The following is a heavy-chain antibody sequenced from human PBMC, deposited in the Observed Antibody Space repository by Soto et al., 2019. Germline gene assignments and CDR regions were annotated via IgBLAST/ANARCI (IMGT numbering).Heavy chain of an antibody. CDR1: GFTFSSYG. D-gene: IGHD6-6*01. CDR3: ARGGGIAARPDYYYYMDV. CDR2: IWYDGSNK. V-gene: IGHV3-33*01. J-gene: IGHJ6*03. Sequence: QVQLVESGGGVVQPGRSLRLSCAASGFTFSSYGMHWVRQAPGKGLEWVAVIWYDGSNKYYADSVKGRFTISRDNSKNPLYLQMDRLRAEDTAVYYCARGGGIAARPDYYYYMDVWGKGTTVTVSS.